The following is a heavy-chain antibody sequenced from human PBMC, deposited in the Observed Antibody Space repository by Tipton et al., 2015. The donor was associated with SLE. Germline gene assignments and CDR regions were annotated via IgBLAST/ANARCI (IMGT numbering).Heavy chain of an antibody. J-gene: IGHJ2*01. CDR1: GDSISGYY. Sequence: TLSLTCTVSGDSISGYYWSWIRQSPEKGLEWIGYIYYNGGTNYNPSLKSRVTISVDTSKNQFSLRLSSVTAADTAVYYCARQRFYCDTSGCYPAGNFDLWGRGTLVTVSS. CDR2: IYYNGGT. D-gene: IGHD3-22*01. CDR3: ARQRFYCDTSGCYPAGNFDL. V-gene: IGHV4-59*08.